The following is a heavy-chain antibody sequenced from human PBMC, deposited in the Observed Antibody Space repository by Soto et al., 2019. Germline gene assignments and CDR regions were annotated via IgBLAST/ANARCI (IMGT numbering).Heavy chain of an antibody. CDR1: GGSISSGGYY. D-gene: IGHD6-19*01. V-gene: IGHV4-31*03. CDR3: ARAPYSSGWYLGSGFDI. Sequence: SETLSLTCTVSGGSISSGGYYWSWIRQHPGKGLEWIGYIYYSGSTYYNPSLKSRVTISVDTSKNQFSLKLSSVTAADTTVYYCARAPYSSGWYLGSGFDIWGQGTMVTVSS. J-gene: IGHJ3*02. CDR2: IYYSGST.